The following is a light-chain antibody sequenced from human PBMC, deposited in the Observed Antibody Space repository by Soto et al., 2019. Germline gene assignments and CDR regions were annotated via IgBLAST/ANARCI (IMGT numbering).Light chain of an antibody. CDR3: QQRSNWPPYT. CDR2: DAS. CDR1: QNIANY. Sequence: DIVLTQSPATLSLSRGERATLSCRASQNIANYVAWYQQRPGQAPRLLIYDASTRPTGIPAMFSGSGSGTDFTLTISSLESEDVAVYYCQQRSNWPPYTFGQGTKVEI. V-gene: IGKV3-11*01. J-gene: IGKJ2*01.